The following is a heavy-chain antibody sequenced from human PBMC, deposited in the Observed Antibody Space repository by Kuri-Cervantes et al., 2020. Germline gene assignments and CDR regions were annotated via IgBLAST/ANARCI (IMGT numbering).Heavy chain of an antibody. Sequence: LSLTCAASGFTFDDYAMHWVRQAPGKGLEWVSGISWSSGSIGYADSVKGRFTISRDNAKNSLYLQMNSLRAEDTALYYCAKDRAGFLDYWGQGTLVTVSS. V-gene: IGHV3-9*01. CDR3: AKDRAGFLDY. CDR1: GFTFDDYA. J-gene: IGHJ4*02. CDR2: ISWSSGSI.